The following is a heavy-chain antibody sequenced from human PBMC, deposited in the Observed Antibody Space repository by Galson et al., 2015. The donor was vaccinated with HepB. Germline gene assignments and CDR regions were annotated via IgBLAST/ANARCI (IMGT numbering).Heavy chain of an antibody. V-gene: IGHV3-30*02. Sequence: SLRLSCAASGFTFRNYGMHWVRQAPGKGLEWVTFIRYDGSGKYYVDSAQGRFTISRDNSKNTVYLQMNSLRAEDTAVYYCAKDLTNLYPIYYYGMDVWGQGTTVTVSS. D-gene: IGHD2-8*01. CDR2: IRYDGSGK. J-gene: IGHJ6*02. CDR1: GFTFRNYG. CDR3: AKDLTNLYPIYYYGMDV.